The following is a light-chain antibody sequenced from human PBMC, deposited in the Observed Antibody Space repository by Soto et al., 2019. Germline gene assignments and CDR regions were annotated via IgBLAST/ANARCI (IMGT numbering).Light chain of an antibody. CDR3: QQYYSTPT. CDR2: WAS. J-gene: IGKJ4*01. Sequence: IVMTQSPDSLAVSLGERATINCKSSQSVVYSSNNKNYLAWYQQKPGQPPKLLIYWASTRESGVPDRFSGSGSGTDFTLTISSLQAEDVAVYYCQQYYSTPTFGGGTKVEIK. V-gene: IGKV4-1*01. CDR1: QSVVYSSNNKNY.